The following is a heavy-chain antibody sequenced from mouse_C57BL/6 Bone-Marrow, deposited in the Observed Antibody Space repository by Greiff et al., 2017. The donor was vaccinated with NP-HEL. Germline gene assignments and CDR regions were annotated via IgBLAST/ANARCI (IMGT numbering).Heavy chain of an antibody. V-gene: IGHV14-4*01. Sequence: EVMLVDSGAELVRPGASVKLSCTASGFNIKDDYMHWVKQRPEQGLEWIGWIDPENGDTEYASKFQGKATITADTSSNTAYLQLSSLTSEDTAVYYCTTPLLYWFAYWGQGTLVTVSA. CDR1: GFNIKDDY. CDR3: TTPLLYWFAY. CDR2: IDPENGDT. D-gene: IGHD2-12*01. J-gene: IGHJ3*01.